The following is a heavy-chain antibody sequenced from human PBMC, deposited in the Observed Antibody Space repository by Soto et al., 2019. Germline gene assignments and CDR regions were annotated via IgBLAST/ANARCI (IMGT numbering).Heavy chain of an antibody. CDR1: GFSFAGYA. CDR2: VSGGGAST. V-gene: IGHV3-23*01. D-gene: IGHD3-3*01. Sequence: GALRLSCAATGFSFAGYALTWVRQAPGKGLEWLSAVSGGGASTYYADSVRGRFSISRDVSGNMIYLQLNRLTAGDTATYYCAKTQNFNGYYGGFDAWGQGTRVTVSS. CDR3: AKTQNFNGYYGGFDA. J-gene: IGHJ4*02.